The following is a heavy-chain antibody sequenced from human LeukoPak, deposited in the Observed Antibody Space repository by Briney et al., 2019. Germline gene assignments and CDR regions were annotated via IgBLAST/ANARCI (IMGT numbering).Heavy chain of an antibody. D-gene: IGHD6-6*01. J-gene: IGHJ3*02. Sequence: PGGSLRLSCAASGFTFSSYGMLWVRQAPGKGLEWVAFIRYDGSNKYYADSVKGRFTISRDNSKNTLYLQMNSLRAEDTAVYYGIAAHPDAFDIWGQGTMVTVSS. CDR1: GFTFSSYG. V-gene: IGHV3-30*02. CDR3: IAAHPDAFDI. CDR2: IRYDGSNK.